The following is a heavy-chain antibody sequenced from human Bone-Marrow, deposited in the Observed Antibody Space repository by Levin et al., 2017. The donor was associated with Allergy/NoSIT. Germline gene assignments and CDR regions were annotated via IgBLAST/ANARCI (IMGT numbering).Heavy chain of an antibody. Sequence: PSETLSLTCAASGFSVVRNYMTWVRQAPGKGLEWLSVIHTGGRTFYADSVKGRFTISRDNSKNTVYLQMNSLRAEDTAVYYCARDGENYSYFDYWGQGTLVTVSS. CDR2: IHTGGRT. D-gene: IGHD4/OR15-4a*01. CDR3: ARDGENYSYFDY. J-gene: IGHJ4*02. CDR1: GFSVVRNY. V-gene: IGHV3-53*01.